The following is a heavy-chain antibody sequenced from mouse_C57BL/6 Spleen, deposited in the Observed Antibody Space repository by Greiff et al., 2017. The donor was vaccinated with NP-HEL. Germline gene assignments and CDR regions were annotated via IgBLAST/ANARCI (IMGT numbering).Heavy chain of an antibody. D-gene: IGHD1-1*01. V-gene: IGHV14-2*01. CDR1: GFNIKDYY. CDR2: IDPEDGET. CDR3: ARCTTVVADDAMDY. Sequence: EVQLQQSGAELVKPGASVKLSCTASGFNIKDYYMHWVKQRTEQGLEWIGRIDPEDGETKYAPKFKGKATITADTSSNTAYLQLSSLTSEDTAVYYCARCTTVVADDAMDYWGQGTSVTVSS. J-gene: IGHJ4*01.